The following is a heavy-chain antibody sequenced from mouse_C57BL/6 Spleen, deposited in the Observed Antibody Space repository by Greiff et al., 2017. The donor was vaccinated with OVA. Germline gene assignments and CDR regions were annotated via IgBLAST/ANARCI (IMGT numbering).Heavy chain of an antibody. CDR3: ARRDDGSDYFDY. V-gene: IGHV1-4*01. Sequence: VQLQQSGAELARPGASVKMSCKASGYTFTSYTMHWVKQRPGQGLEWIGYINPSSGYTKYNQKFKDKATLTADKSSSTAYMQLSSLTSEDSAVYYCARRDDGSDYFDYWGQGTTLTVSS. D-gene: IGHD2-3*01. J-gene: IGHJ2*01. CDR1: GYTFTSYT. CDR2: INPSSGYT.